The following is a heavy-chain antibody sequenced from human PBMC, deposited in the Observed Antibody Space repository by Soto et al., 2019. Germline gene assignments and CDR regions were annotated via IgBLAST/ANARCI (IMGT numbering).Heavy chain of an antibody. Sequence: SGPTLVKPTQTLTLTCTFSGFSLSTSGVGVGWIRQPPGKALEWLALIYWNDDKRYSPSLKSRLTITKDTSKNQVVLTMTNMDPVDTATYYCAHRPGRYYYDSSGPERNNWFDPWGQGTLVTVSS. CDR2: IYWNDDK. CDR3: AHRPGRYYYDSSGPERNNWFDP. CDR1: GFSLSTSGVG. J-gene: IGHJ5*02. V-gene: IGHV2-5*01. D-gene: IGHD3-22*01.